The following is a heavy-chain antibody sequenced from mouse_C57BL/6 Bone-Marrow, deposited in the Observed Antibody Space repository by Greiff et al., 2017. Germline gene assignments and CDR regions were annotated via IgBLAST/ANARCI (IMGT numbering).Heavy chain of an antibody. J-gene: IGHJ4*01. V-gene: IGHV1-81*01. CDR2: IYPRSGKT. Sequence: QVQLQQSGAELARPGSSVKLSCKASGYTFTSYGISWVKQRTGQGLEWIGEIYPRSGKTYYNEKFKGKATLTADTSSSTAYMELRSVSSEDSAVYFGARGGNTVVATGCYAMDYWGQGTSVTVSS. CDR3: ARGGNTVVATGCYAMDY. D-gene: IGHD1-1*01. CDR1: GYTFTSYG.